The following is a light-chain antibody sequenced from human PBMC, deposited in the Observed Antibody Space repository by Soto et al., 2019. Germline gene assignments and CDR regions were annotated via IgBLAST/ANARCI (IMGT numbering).Light chain of an antibody. CDR1: SSDVGAYNS. V-gene: IGLV2-14*03. CDR3: SSFTTSSHVL. CDR2: DVS. J-gene: IGLJ2*01. Sequence: QSALTQPASVSGSPGQSITISCTGTSSDVGAYNSVSWYQQHPGKAPKLMIYDVSNRPSRVSNRFSGSKSGNTISLTISGLKAEDEADYYCSSFTTSSHVLFGGGTKLTVL.